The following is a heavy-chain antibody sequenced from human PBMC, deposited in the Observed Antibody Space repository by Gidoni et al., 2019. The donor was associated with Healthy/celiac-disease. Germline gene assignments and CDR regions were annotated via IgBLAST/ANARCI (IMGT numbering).Heavy chain of an antibody. J-gene: IGHJ4*02. Sequence: QVQLVQSGAAVKKPGSSVKVSCKASGGTFSSYAISWVRQAPGQGLEWMGGIIPSFGTANYAQKFQGRVTITADKSTSTAYMELSSLRSEDTAVYYCASVSTVVTPGTFDYWGQGTLVTVSS. CDR2: IIPSFGTA. CDR3: ASVSTVVTPGTFDY. V-gene: IGHV1-69*06. CDR1: GGTFSSYA. D-gene: IGHD4-17*01.